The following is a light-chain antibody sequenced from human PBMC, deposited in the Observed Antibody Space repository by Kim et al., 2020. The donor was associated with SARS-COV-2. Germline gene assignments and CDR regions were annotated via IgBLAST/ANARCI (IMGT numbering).Light chain of an antibody. J-gene: IGLJ3*02. V-gene: IGLV2-23*01. CDR2: EDS. CDR1: SSDVGTYNL. CDR3: CSYAGSSTSWV. Sequence: QSITLSCTGTSSDVGTYNLVSWYQQHPGKAPEVMIYEDSKRPSGVSNRFSGSKSGNTASLTISGLQPEDEADYYCCSYAGSSTSWVFGGGTQLTVL.